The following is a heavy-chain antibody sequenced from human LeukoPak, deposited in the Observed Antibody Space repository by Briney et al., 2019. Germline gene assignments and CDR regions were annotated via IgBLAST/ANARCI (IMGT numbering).Heavy chain of an antibody. Sequence: SGPTLVKPTQTLTLTCTFSGFSLSTSGVGVGWIRQPPGKALEWLALIYWDDDKRYSPSLKSRLTITKDTSKNQVVLTMTNMDPVDTATYYCAHRPRGYYGSGSYTSRRYNWFDPWGQGTLVTVSS. V-gene: IGHV2-5*02. CDR3: AHRPRGYYGSGSYTSRRYNWFDP. D-gene: IGHD3-10*01. CDR1: GFSLSTSGVG. J-gene: IGHJ5*02. CDR2: IYWDDDK.